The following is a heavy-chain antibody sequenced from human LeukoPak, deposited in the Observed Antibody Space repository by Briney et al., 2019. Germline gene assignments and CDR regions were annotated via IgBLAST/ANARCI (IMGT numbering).Heavy chain of an antibody. D-gene: IGHD2-2*01. V-gene: IGHV1-24*01. Sequence: ASVKVSCKVSGYTLTELSMHWVRQAPGKGLEWMGGFDPEDGETIYAQKFQGRVTMTEDTSTDTAYMELSSLRSEDTAVYYCARDQGGDIVVVPAATIYYYGMDVWGQGTTVTVSS. CDR3: ARDQGGDIVVVPAATIYYYGMDV. CDR1: GYTLTELS. J-gene: IGHJ6*02. CDR2: FDPEDGET.